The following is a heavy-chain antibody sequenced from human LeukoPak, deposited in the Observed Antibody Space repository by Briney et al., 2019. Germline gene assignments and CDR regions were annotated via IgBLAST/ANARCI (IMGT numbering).Heavy chain of an antibody. Sequence: ASVKVSCKASGYTFTGYYMHWVRQATGQGLEWMGWMNPNSGNTGYAQKFQGRVTMTRNTSISTAYMELSSLRSEDTAVYCCARGLSHGDFSLWGQGTLVTVSS. V-gene: IGHV1-8*02. J-gene: IGHJ4*02. D-gene: IGHD4-17*01. CDR2: MNPNSGNT. CDR3: ARGLSHGDFSL. CDR1: GYTFTGYY.